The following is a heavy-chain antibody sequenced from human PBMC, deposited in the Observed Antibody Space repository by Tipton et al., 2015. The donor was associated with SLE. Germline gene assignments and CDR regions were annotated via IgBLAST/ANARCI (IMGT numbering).Heavy chain of an antibody. D-gene: IGHD3/OR15-3a*01. CDR3: ARGATVDWDRVAFDS. CDR1: GGSISRYY. J-gene: IGHJ4*02. V-gene: IGHV4-59*01. Sequence: TLSLTCTVSGGSISRYYWSWIRQSPGKGLEWMGYIYYSGSTKYNPSLKSRVTISVDTSKNQFSLKLSSVTAADTAVYYCARGATVDWDRVAFDSWGQGTLVTVSS. CDR2: IYYSGST.